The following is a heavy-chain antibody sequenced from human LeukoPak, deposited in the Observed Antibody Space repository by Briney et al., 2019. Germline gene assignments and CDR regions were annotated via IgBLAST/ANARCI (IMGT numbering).Heavy chain of an antibody. D-gene: IGHD3-3*01. V-gene: IGHV1-2*04. CDR2: INPNSGGT. CDR1: GHTFTGCY. CDR3: ARGGFSNEVFDP. J-gene: IGHJ5*02. Sequence: ASVKVSCKASGHTFTGCYMHWVRQAPGQGLEWMGWINPNSGGTNYAQKFQGWVTTTRDTSISTAYMELSRLRSDDTAVYYCARGGFSNEVFDPWGQGTLVTVSS.